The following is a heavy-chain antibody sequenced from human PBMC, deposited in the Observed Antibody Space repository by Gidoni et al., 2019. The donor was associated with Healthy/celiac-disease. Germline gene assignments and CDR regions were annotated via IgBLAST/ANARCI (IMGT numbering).Heavy chain of an antibody. CDR2: ISYDGSNK. Sequence: QVQLVESGGGVVQPGRSLRLSCAASGFTFSSYAMDWVRQAPGKGLEWVAVISYDGSNKYYADSVKGRFTISRDNSKNTLYLQMNSLRAEDTAVYYCARGETMDLGYWYFDLWGRGTLVTVSS. D-gene: IGHD2-2*03. V-gene: IGHV3-30-3*01. J-gene: IGHJ2*01. CDR3: ARGETMDLGYWYFDL. CDR1: GFTFSSYA.